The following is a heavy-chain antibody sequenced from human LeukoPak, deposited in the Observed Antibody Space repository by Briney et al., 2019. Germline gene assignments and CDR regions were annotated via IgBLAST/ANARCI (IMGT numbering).Heavy chain of an antibody. V-gene: IGHV3-21*01. CDR2: ISTSRGYI. CDR1: GFTFSPYR. CDR3: AREQGKAFDY. Sequence: GGSLRLSCAPSGFTFSPYRMNWVPQAPGKGLEWVSSISTSRGYIYYADSLQGRFTISRDNAKNSLYLQMNSLRTEDTAVYYCAREQGKAFDYWGPGTLVTVSS. J-gene: IGHJ4*02.